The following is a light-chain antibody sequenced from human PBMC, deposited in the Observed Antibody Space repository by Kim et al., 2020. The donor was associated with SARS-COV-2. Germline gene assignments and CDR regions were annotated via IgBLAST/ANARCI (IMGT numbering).Light chain of an antibody. V-gene: IGKV3-15*01. J-gene: IGKJ1*01. CDR3: QQSNDWPPLT. CDR2: DAT. CDR1: QTINNK. Sequence: APGERATISGRAGQTINNKLVWYQHKPGQAPRLLIYDATTRATGVPARFIGSGSETDFTLTISSLQSEDFAVYYCQQSNDWPPLTFGQGTKVDIK.